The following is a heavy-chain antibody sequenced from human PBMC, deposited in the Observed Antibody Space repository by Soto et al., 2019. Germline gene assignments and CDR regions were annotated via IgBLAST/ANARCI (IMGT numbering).Heavy chain of an antibody. CDR1: GLPFSSYG. J-gene: IGHJ4*02. D-gene: IGHD4-17*01. V-gene: IGHV3-30*03. Sequence: QVQVVESGGGVVQPGRSLRLSCAASGLPFSSYGMHWVRQAPGKGLECVAIIPHDGSYKYHVDSVKGRFTISRDNSKNTLYLQMDSLRPEDTAVYYCGALNYGGDDCWGQGTLVTVSS. CDR2: IPHDGSYK. CDR3: GALNYGGDDC.